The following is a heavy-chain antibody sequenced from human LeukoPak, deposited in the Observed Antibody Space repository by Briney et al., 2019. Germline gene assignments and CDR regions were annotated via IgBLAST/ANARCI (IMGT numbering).Heavy chain of an antibody. D-gene: IGHD6-13*01. Sequence: ASVKVSCKASGYTFTGYYMHWVRQAPGQGLEWMGWINPNSGGTNYAQKFQGRVTITRNTSISTAYMELSSLRSEDTAVYYCARGDSSSERVDYWGQGTLVTVSS. CDR2: INPNSGGT. CDR1: GYTFTGYY. V-gene: IGHV1-2*02. CDR3: ARGDSSSERVDY. J-gene: IGHJ4*02.